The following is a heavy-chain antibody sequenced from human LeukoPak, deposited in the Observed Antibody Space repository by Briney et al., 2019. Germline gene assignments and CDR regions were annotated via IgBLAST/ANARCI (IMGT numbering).Heavy chain of an antibody. CDR2: ISSSSSYI. J-gene: IGHJ4*02. V-gene: IGHV3-21*01. CDR3: ARDRSRSGSYLPHRQGYYFDY. Sequence: AGGSLRLSCAASGFTFSSYSMNWVRQAPGKGLEWVSSISSSSSYIYYADSVKGRFTISRDNAKNSLYLQMNSLRAEDTAVYYCARDRSRSGSYLPHRQGYYFDYWGQGTLVTVSS. CDR1: GFTFSSYS. D-gene: IGHD1-26*01.